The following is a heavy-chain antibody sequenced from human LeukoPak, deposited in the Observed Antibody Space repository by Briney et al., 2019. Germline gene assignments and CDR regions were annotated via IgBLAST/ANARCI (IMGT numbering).Heavy chain of an antibody. J-gene: IGHJ6*02. CDR1: GFNLRSYE. Sequence: GGSLRLSCAASGFNLRSYEMNWVRQAPGKGPEWVSYISSSGSIIYYADSVKGRFTISGDNAKNSLYLQMNSLRAEDTAVYYCVWSWSYDMDVWGQGTTVTVSS. D-gene: IGHD2-21*01. V-gene: IGHV3-48*03. CDR2: ISSSGSII. CDR3: VWSWSYDMDV.